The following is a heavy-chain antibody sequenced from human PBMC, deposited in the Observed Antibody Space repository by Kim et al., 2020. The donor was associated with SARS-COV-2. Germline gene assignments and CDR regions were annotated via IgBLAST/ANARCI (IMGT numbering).Heavy chain of an antibody. CDR2: GSP. V-gene: IGHV4-61*03. CDR3: ARGFDP. J-gene: IGHJ5*02. Sequence: GSPKATPSLKRRVTISVDTSKNPFSLKLTSVTAADTAVYYCARGFDPWGRGTLVTVSS.